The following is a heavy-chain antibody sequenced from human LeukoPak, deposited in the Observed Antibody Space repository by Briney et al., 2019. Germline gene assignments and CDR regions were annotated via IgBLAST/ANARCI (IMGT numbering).Heavy chain of an antibody. CDR1: GFTFSSYW. Sequence: GGSLRLFCAASGFTFSSYWMHWVRQAPGKGLVWVSRINSDGSSTSYADSVKGRFTISRDNAKNTLYLQMNSLRAEDTAVYYCARGRGCSGTSYFHARLFDSWGQGTLVTVSS. J-gene: IGHJ4*02. V-gene: IGHV3-74*01. D-gene: IGHD2-2*01. CDR3: ARGRGCSGTSYFHARLFDS. CDR2: INSDGSST.